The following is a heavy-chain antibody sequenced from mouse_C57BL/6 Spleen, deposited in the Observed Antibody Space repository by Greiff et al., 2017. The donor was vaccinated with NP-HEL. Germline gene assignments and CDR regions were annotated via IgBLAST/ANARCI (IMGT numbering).Heavy chain of an antibody. CDR3: TAHYAWFAY. CDR2: IRLKSDNYAT. J-gene: IGHJ3*01. V-gene: IGHV6-3*01. Sequence: EVKLMESGGGLVQPGGSMKLSCVASGFTFSNYWMNWVRQSPEKGLEWVAQIRLKSDNYATHYAESVKGRFTISRDDSKSSVYLQMNNLRAEDTGIYYCTAHYAWFAYWGQGTLVTVSA. CDR1: GFTFSNYW. D-gene: IGHD1-1*01.